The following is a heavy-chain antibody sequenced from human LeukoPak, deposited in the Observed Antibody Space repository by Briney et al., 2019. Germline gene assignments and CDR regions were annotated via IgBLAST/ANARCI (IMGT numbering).Heavy chain of an antibody. D-gene: IGHD6-13*01. J-gene: IGHJ6*03. Sequence: GGSLRLSCAASGFTVSSNYMSWVRQAPGKGLEWVSVIYSGGSTYYADSVKGRFTISRDNSKNTLYLQMNSLRAEDTAVYYCASSPAGYSSSWTSYYYYYMDVWGKGTTVTISS. V-gene: IGHV3-66*01. CDR1: GFTVSSNY. CDR2: IYSGGST. CDR3: ASSPAGYSSSWTSYYYYYMDV.